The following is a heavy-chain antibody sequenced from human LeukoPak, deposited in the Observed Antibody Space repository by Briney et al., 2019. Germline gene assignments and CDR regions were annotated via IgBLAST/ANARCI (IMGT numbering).Heavy chain of an antibody. CDR1: GYTLTSYG. D-gene: IGHD6-13*01. V-gene: IGHV1-18*01. CDR2: ISAYNGNT. CDR3: ARDPPSSSLDYFDY. J-gene: IGHJ4*02. Sequence: ASVKVSCKXSGYTLTSYGISWVRQAPGQGLEWMGWISAYNGNTNYSQKLQGRVTMTTDTSTSTAYMELRSLRSDDTAVYYCARDPPSSSLDYFDYWGQGTLVTVSS.